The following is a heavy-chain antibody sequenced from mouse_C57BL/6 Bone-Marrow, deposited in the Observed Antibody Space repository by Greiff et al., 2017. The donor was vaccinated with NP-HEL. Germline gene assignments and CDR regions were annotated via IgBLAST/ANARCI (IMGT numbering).Heavy chain of an antibody. J-gene: IGHJ2*01. V-gene: IGHV5-4*01. Sequence: EVQLVESGGGLVKPGGSLKLSCAASGFTFSSYAMSWVRQTPEKRLEWVATISDGGSYTYYPDNVKGRFTISRDNAKNNLYPQMSHLKSEDTAMYYCAREGLRRYYFDYWGQGTTLTVSS. CDR2: ISDGGSYT. D-gene: IGHD2-2*01. CDR3: AREGLRRYYFDY. CDR1: GFTFSSYA.